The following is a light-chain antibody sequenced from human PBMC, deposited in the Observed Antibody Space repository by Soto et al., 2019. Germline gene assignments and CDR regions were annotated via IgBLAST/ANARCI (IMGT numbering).Light chain of an antibody. V-gene: IGKV3-15*01. J-gene: IGKJ5*01. CDR2: AAS. CDR3: QQYNNWPPIT. CDR1: QSLDNN. Sequence: EMRIPQSPATPSVSPFERSTLSFISSQSLDNNLAWYQQKPGQAPRLLIYAASARATGIPARFSGSGSGTEFSLPISGLQSEDFAVYYCQQYNNWPPITFGQGTRLEIK.